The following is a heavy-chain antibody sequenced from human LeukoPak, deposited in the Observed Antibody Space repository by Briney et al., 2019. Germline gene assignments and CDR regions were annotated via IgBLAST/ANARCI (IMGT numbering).Heavy chain of an antibody. Sequence: ASVKVSCKVSGYTLTELSMHWVRQAPGKGLEWRGGFDPEDGETIYAQKFQGRVTMTEDTSTDTAYMELSSLRSEDTAVYYCASHRDYGDYYYYYYGMDVWGQGTTVTVSS. V-gene: IGHV1-24*01. CDR2: FDPEDGET. CDR1: GYTLTELS. CDR3: ASHRDYGDYYYYYYGMDV. D-gene: IGHD4-17*01. J-gene: IGHJ6*02.